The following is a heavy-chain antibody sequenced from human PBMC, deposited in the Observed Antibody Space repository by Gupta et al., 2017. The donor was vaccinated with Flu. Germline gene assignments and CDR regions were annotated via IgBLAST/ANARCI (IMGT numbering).Heavy chain of an antibody. CDR3: ARDNRGGSGWCVFDY. J-gene: IGHJ4*02. V-gene: IGHV1-2*07. Sequence: QAPGQWLEWMGGINPNTGDTNYAHKFQGRVTMTRDMSISTAYMELSRLESDDTAVYYCARDNRGGSGWCVFDYWGQGTLVSVSS. CDR2: INPNTGDT. D-gene: IGHD6-19*01.